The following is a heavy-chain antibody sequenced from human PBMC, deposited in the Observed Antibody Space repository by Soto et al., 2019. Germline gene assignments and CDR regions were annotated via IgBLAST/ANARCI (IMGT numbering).Heavy chain of an antibody. CDR2: IIPLFRKP. CDR1: GGTFSRYA. J-gene: IGHJ4*02. V-gene: IGHV1-69*01. Sequence: QVQLVQSGAEVKKPGSSVKVSCKASGGTFSRYAINWVRQAPGQGLEWMGGIIPLFRKPNYAQRFQGRVPITADESTSTAYMELSSLRSEDTAVYYCARDGTLYDSSAYYYLYWGQGTLVTVSS. D-gene: IGHD3-22*01. CDR3: ARDGTLYDSSAYYYLY.